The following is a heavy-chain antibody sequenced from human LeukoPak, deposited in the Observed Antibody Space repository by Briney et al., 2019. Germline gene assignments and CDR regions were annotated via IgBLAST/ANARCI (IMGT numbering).Heavy chain of an antibody. D-gene: IGHD2-21*02. CDR2: ISPYNGYA. CDR1: GFTFRSFG. CDR3: SRGFLAVTDRGVLRPGWFYP. Sequence: GSSVKVSCKASGFTFRSFGISWVLQAPGQGLEWMGLISPYNGYANYAQALQGRVTMTTDTSPSSAYIELRSLRFDDTDVSYRSRGFLAVTDRGVLRPGWFYPGGQVTLVTVSS. V-gene: IGHV1-18*01. J-gene: IGHJ5*02.